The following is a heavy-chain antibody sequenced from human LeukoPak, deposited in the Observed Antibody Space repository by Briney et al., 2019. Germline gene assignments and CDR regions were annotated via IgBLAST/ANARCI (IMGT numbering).Heavy chain of an antibody. J-gene: IGHJ4*02. V-gene: IGHV3-23*01. D-gene: IGHD6-13*01. CDR2: ISGSGGST. CDR3: AEDSTYSSRYLTLDY. CDR1: GFTFSSYA. Sequence: GGSLRLSCAASGFTFSSYAMSWVRQAPGKGLEWVSAISGSGGSTYYADSVKGRFTISRDNSKNTLYLQMNSLRAEDTAVYYCAEDSTYSSRYLTLDYWGQGTLVTVSS.